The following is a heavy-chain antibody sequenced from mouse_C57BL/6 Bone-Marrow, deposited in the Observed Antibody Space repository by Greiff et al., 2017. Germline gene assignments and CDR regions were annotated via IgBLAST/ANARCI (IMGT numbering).Heavy chain of an antibody. Sequence: QVQLQQSGAELVRPGASVTLSCKASGYTFTDYEMHWVKQTPVHGLEWIGAIDPETGGTAYKQKFKGKAILTADKSSSPAYMELRSLPSEYSAVYYCTRESNYLSYWYFDVWGTVTTVTVSS. CDR1: GYTFTDYE. CDR3: TRESNYLSYWYFDV. J-gene: IGHJ1*03. CDR2: IDPETGGT. D-gene: IGHD2-5*01. V-gene: IGHV1-15*01.